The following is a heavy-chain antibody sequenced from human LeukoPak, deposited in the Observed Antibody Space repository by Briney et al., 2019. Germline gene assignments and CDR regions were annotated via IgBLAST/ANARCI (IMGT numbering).Heavy chain of an antibody. CDR2: IYYSGST. D-gene: IGHD3-22*01. CDR1: GGSISSYY. Sequence: SETLSLTCTVSGGSISSYYWSWIRQPPGKGLEWIGYIYYSGSTNYNPSLKSRVTISVDTSKNQFSLNLSSVTAAGSAVYYCARRDFDSSGYLSFYFDYWGQGTLVTVSS. V-gene: IGHV4-59*08. CDR3: ARRDFDSSGYLSFYFDY. J-gene: IGHJ4*02.